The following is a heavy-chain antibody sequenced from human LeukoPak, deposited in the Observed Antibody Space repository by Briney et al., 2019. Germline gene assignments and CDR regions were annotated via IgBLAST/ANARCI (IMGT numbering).Heavy chain of an antibody. CDR1: GFTFSSYG. D-gene: IGHD6-13*01. V-gene: IGHV3-30*18. J-gene: IGHJ4*02. Sequence: GRSLRLSCAASGFTFSSYGMHWVRQAPGKGLEWVAVISYDGSNKYYADSVKGRFTTSRDNSKNTLYLQMNSLRAEDTAVYYCAKGKVAAAARDYFDYWGQGTLVTVSS. CDR3: AKGKVAAAARDYFDY. CDR2: ISYDGSNK.